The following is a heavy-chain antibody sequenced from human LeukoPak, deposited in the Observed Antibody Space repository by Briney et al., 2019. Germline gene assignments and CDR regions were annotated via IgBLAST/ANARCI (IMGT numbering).Heavy chain of an antibody. J-gene: IGHJ4*02. V-gene: IGHV3-30*02. Sequence: PGGSLRLSCAASGFTFSSYGMHWVRKAPAKGLGWGAFIQSDGSNKYYADSVKGRFTISRDNSKNTLYLQMNSLRAEDTATFYCAKAFGSSWSLFHYWGQGTLVTVSS. D-gene: IGHD6-13*01. CDR3: AKAFGSSWSLFHY. CDR2: IQSDGSNK. CDR1: GFTFSSYG.